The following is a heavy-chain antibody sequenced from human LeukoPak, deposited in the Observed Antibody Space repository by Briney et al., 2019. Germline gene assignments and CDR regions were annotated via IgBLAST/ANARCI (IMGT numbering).Heavy chain of an antibody. CDR3: ARGVLVGATPHDY. D-gene: IGHD1-26*01. V-gene: IGHV1-2*02. J-gene: IGHJ4*02. CDR1: GYTFTGYY. CDR2: INPNSGGT. Sequence: ASVKVSCKASGYTFTGYYMHWVRQAPGQGLEWMGWINPNSGGTKYAQKFQGRVTMTRDTSISTAYMELSRLRSDDTAVYYCARGVLVGATPHDYWGQGTLVTVS.